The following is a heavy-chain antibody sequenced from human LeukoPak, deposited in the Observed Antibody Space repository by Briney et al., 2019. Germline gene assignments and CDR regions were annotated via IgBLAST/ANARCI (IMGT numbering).Heavy chain of an antibody. J-gene: IGHJ4*02. Sequence: GGSLRLSCAASGFTFSDHYMDWVRQAPGKRLEWVGRVRNKANSYTTDYAASVKGRFTISRDDSKNSLYLQMNSLKIEDTVVYYCARAGGSGSYYTYYFDYWGQGTLVTVSS. CDR1: GFTFSDHY. CDR2: VRNKANSYTT. CDR3: ARAGGSGSYYTYYFDY. D-gene: IGHD1-26*01. V-gene: IGHV3-72*01.